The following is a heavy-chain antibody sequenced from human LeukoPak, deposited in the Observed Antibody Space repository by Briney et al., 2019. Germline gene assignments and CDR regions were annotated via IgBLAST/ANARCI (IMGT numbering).Heavy chain of an antibody. V-gene: IGHV1-18*04. CDR3: ARDGYSGSYSVYYYYGMDV. Sequence: ASVKVSCKASGYTFTSYYMHWVRQAPGQGLEWMGWISAYNGNTNYAQKLQGRVTMTTDASTSTAYMELRSLRSDDTAVYYCARDGYSGSYSVYYYYGMDVWGQGTTVTVSS. CDR2: ISAYNGNT. J-gene: IGHJ6*02. D-gene: IGHD1-26*01. CDR1: GYTFTSYY.